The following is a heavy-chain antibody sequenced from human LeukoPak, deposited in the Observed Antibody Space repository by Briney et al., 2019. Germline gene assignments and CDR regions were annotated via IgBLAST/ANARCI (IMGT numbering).Heavy chain of an antibody. CDR3: ARGAAAHFDY. CDR2: IYSGGST. CDR1: GFNFDGYW. V-gene: IGHV3-53*01. Sequence: PGGSLRLSCALSGFNFDGYWMQWVRQAPGKGLEWVSVIYSGGSTYYADSVKGRFTISRDNSKNTLYLQMNSLRAEDTAVYYCARGAAAHFDYWGQGTLVTVSS. J-gene: IGHJ4*02. D-gene: IGHD6-25*01.